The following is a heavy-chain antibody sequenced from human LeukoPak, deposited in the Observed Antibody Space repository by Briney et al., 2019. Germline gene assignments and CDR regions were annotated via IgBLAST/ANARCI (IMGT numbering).Heavy chain of an antibody. D-gene: IGHD2-8*02. V-gene: IGHV1-69*04. CDR3: ARDLKLVKGDY. J-gene: IGHJ4*02. CDR1: GGTFSSYA. Sequence: ASVKVSCKASGGTFSSYAISWVRQAPGQGLEWMGRIIPILGIANYAQKIQGRVTITADKSTSTAYMELSSLRSEDTAVYYCARDLKLVKGDYWGQGTLVTVSS. CDR2: IIPILGIA.